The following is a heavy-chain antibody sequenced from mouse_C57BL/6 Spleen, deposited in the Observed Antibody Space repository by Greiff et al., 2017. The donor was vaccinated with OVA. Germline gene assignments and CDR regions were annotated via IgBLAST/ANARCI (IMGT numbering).Heavy chain of an antibody. CDR1: GFTFSDYG. J-gene: IGHJ1*03. D-gene: IGHD1-1*01. V-gene: IGHV5-17*01. Sequence: EVNVVESGGGLVKPGGSLKLSCAASGFTFSDYGMHWVRQAPEKGLEWVAYISSGSSTIYYADTVKGRFTISRDNAKNTLFLQMTSLRSEDTAMYYCARKAHYYGSRGWYFDVWGTGTTVTVSS. CDR3: ARKAHYYGSRGWYFDV. CDR2: ISSGSSTI.